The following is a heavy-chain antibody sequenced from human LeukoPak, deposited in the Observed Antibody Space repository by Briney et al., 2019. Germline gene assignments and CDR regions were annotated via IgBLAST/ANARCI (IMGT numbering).Heavy chain of an antibody. D-gene: IGHD6-19*01. CDR1: GYTFTGYY. V-gene: IGHV1-2*02. CDR2: INPNSGGT. Sequence: ASVKVSCKASGYTFTGYYMHWVRQAPGQGLEWMGWINPNSGGTNYAQKFQGRVTMTRDTSISTAYMELSRLRSDDTAVYYCARGIAVAGVAFDIWGQGTMVTVSS. CDR3: ARGIAVAGVAFDI. J-gene: IGHJ3*02.